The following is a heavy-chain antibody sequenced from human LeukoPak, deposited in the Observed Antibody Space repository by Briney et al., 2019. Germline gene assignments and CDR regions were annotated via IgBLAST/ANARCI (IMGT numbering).Heavy chain of an antibody. CDR2: IVPIFGTA. CDR3: ARDQVPVGSYPPAFDY. Sequence: GASVKVSCKASGGTFSSHAISWVRQAPGQGLEWMGGIVPIFGTANYAQKFLGRVTMTADTSTSTAYMELRSLTSDDTAVYYCARDQVPVGSYPPAFDYWGQGTLVTVSS. V-gene: IGHV1-69*06. CDR1: GGTFSSHA. J-gene: IGHJ4*02. D-gene: IGHD1-26*01.